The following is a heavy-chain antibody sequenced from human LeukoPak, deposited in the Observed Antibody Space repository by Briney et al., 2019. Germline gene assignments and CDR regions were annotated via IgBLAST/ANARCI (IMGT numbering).Heavy chain of an antibody. J-gene: IGHJ4*02. CDR1: GFTFSSYA. D-gene: IGHD3-16*01. CDR2: ISGSGGST. Sequence: GGSLRLSCAASGFTFSSYAMSWVRQAPGKGLEWVSAISGSGGSTYYADSVKGRFTISRDNSKNTLYLQMNSLRAEGTAVYYCAKDRATRRWGTQEFDYWGQGTLVTVSS. CDR3: AKDRATRRWGTQEFDY. V-gene: IGHV3-23*01.